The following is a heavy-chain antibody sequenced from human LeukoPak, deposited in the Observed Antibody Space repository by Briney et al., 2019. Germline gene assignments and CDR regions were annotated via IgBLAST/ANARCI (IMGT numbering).Heavy chain of an antibody. CDR1: GDSVSSNGAS. J-gene: IGHJ4*02. CDR3: GRETDFGVVTN. V-gene: IGHV6-1*01. CDR2: TYYRSQQWHS. D-gene: IGHD3-3*01. Sequence: SQTLSLTCAISGDSVSSNGASWNWIRQSPSRGLEWLGRTYYRSQQWHSDYAPSVRGRITLNPDTSKNQFSLQLNSMTPEDTAVYYCGRETDFGVVTNWGQGTLVAVSS.